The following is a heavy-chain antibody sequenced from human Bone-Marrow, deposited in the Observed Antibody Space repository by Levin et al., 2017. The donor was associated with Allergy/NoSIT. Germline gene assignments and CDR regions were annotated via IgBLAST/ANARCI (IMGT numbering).Heavy chain of an antibody. Sequence: NSGGSLRLSCTVSGGSVSSGSYYWSWIRQPPGKGLEWIAYIYHSGSTKYNPSLKSRVTISLDTSRNQFSLRLTSLTAADTAVYYCARGSYFGGLSFDCWGKGTLVTVSS. CDR2: IYHSGST. CDR1: GGSVSSGSYY. J-gene: IGHJ4*02. V-gene: IGHV4-61*01. CDR3: ARGSYFGGLSFDC. D-gene: IGHD4-23*01.